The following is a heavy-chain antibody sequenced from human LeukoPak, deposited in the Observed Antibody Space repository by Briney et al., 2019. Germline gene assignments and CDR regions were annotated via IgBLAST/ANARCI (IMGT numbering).Heavy chain of an antibody. Sequence: SETLSLTCAVSGGSISSCNWWSWVRQPPGKGLEWIGEIHHSGSTNYNPSLKSRGTISVDKSRNQFSLKVSSVAAADTVVYYCASLVAVGSRLDAFDIWGQGTMVTVSS. D-gene: IGHD2-15*01. CDR2: IHHSGST. CDR3: ASLVAVGSRLDAFDI. V-gene: IGHV4-4*02. J-gene: IGHJ3*02. CDR1: GGSISSCNW.